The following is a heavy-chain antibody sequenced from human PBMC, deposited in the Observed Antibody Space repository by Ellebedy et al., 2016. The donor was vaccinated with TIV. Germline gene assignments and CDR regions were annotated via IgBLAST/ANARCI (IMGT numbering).Heavy chain of an antibody. CDR3: ARGAVALQPLKYFDY. V-gene: IGHV4-34*01. CDR2: INHSGST. D-gene: IGHD6-19*01. Sequence: GSLRLSXAVNGGSFTGYSWTWIRQTPEKGLEWIGEINHSGSTNYSPSLKSRVTISIDTSKNQFSLNLSSVTAADTAVYYCARGAVALQPLKYFDYWGQGTLVTVSS. CDR1: GGSFTGYS. J-gene: IGHJ4*02.